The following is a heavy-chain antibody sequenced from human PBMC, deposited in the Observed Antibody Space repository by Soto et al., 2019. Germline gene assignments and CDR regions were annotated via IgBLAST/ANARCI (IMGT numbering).Heavy chain of an antibody. V-gene: IGHV1-69*12. Sequence: QVQLVQSGAEVKKPGSSVKVSCKASGGTFSSYAISWVRQAPGQGLEWMGGIIPIFGTANYAQKFQGRVTITADEAXXTXYXALSSLRSEDTAVYYCARPRYCGGDCLTVGYYGMDVWGQGTTVTVSS. CDR1: GGTFSSYA. CDR2: IIPIFGTA. J-gene: IGHJ6*02. CDR3: ARPRYCGGDCLTVGYYGMDV. D-gene: IGHD2-21*02.